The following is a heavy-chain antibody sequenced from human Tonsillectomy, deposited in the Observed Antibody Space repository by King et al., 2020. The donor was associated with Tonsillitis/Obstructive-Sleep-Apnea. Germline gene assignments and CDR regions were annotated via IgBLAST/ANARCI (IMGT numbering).Heavy chain of an antibody. V-gene: IGHV4-59*08. CDR1: GGSMRTYY. Sequence: VQLQESGPGLVKPSETLSLTCSVSGGSMRTYYWSWIRQSPGKGLEWIGYIYGSGSTNYNPSLKSRVTISVDTSNSQFSLKLRSVTAADTAGYYCASHDIMGAPNYDAFDIWGQGTMVTVSS. CDR3: ASHDIMGAPNYDAFDI. CDR2: IYGSGST. D-gene: IGHD1-26*01. J-gene: IGHJ3*02.